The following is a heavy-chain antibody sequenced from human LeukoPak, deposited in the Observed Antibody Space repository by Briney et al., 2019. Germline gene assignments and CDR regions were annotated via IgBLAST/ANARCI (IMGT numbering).Heavy chain of an antibody. D-gene: IGHD5-18*01. J-gene: IGHJ4*02. CDR1: GYTLTELS. CDR3: ATGGYSYVPADY. Sequence: ASVKVSCKVSGYTLTELSMHWVRQAPGKGLEWMGGFDPEDGETIYAQEFQGRVTMTEDTSTDTAYMELSSLRSEDTAVYYCATGGYSYVPADYWGQGTLVTVSS. V-gene: IGHV1-24*01. CDR2: FDPEDGET.